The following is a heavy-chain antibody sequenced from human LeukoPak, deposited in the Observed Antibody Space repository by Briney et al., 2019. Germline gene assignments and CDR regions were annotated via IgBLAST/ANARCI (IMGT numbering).Heavy chain of an antibody. D-gene: IGHD3-22*01. Sequence: GGSLRLSCAASGFTFSSYAMSWVRQAPGKGLEWVSDIGGGGGSTYYADSVRGRFTISRDNSKDTLYLQLNSLRAEGTAVYYCAKILHYDSSGISRNDYWGQGTLATVSS. V-gene: IGHV3-23*01. CDR1: GFTFSSYA. CDR3: AKILHYDSSGISRNDY. J-gene: IGHJ4*02. CDR2: IGGGGGST.